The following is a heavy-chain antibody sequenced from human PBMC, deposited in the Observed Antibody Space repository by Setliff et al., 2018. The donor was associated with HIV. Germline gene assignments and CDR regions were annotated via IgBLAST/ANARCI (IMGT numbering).Heavy chain of an antibody. CDR3: ARVRLYNTALDY. CDR2: IYYSGST. Sequence: SETLSLTCTVSGGSISSGGYYWSWIRQHPGKGLEWIGYIYYSGSTYYNPSLKSRLTMSVDPSKNTLILQMNSLRPEDTAVYYCARVRLYNTALDYWGQGTLVTVSS. V-gene: IGHV4-31*03. CDR1: GGSISSGGYY. J-gene: IGHJ4*02. D-gene: IGHD3-3*01.